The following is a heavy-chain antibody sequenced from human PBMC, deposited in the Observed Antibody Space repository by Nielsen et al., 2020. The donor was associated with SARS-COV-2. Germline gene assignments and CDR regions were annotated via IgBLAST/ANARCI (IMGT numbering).Heavy chain of an antibody. CDR1: GFTFSAYA. Sequence: SLKISCAASGFTFSAYAMIWVRQAAGKGLEWVSGISWNSGSIGYADSVKGRFTISRDNAKNSLYLQMNSLRAEDTALYYCAKDRRPIAAAVDYWGQGTLVTVSS. V-gene: IGHV3-9*01. D-gene: IGHD6-13*01. J-gene: IGHJ4*02. CDR2: ISWNSGSI. CDR3: AKDRRPIAAAVDY.